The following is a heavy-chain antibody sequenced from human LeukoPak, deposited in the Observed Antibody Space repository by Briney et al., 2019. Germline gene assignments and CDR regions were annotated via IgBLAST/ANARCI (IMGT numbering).Heavy chain of an antibody. D-gene: IGHD4-23*01. CDR3: ARSVVTLYWYFDL. CDR1: GGSISSSDYY. V-gene: IGHV4-61*05. J-gene: IGHJ2*01. CDR2: IYYSGST. Sequence: SETLPLTCTVSGGSISSSDYYWDWIRQPPGKGLEWIGYIYYSGSTNYNPSLKSRVTISLDTSKNQFSLKLSSVTTADTAVYYCARSVVTLYWYFDLWGRGTLVTVSS.